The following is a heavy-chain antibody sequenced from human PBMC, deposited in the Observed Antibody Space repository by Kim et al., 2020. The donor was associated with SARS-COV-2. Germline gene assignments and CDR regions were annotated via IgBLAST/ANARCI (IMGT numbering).Heavy chain of an antibody. CDR2: INSDGSST. D-gene: IGHD3-3*01. CDR1: GFTFSSYW. J-gene: IGHJ4*02. V-gene: IGHV3-74*01. CDR3: ARAAGSPEDTIFGVVTTYFDY. Sequence: GGSLRLSCAASGFTFSSYWMHWVRQAPGKGLVWVSRINSDGSSTSYADSVKGRFTISRDNAKNTLYLQMNSLRAEDTAVYYCARAAGSPEDTIFGVVTTYFDYWGQGTLVTVSS.